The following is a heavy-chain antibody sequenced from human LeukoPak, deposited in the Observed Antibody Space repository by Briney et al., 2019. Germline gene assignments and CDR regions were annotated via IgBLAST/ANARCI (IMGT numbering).Heavy chain of an antibody. CDR3: ATFRGSPRRGPLDN. CDR1: GGSISSYY. V-gene: IGHV4-59*01. Sequence: SETLSLTCNVSGGSISSYYWNWIRQPPGKGLEWIGYIFYSGVTKYNPSLKSRVTISIDTSKNQFSLKLNSVTAADTAVYYCATFRGSPRRGPLDNWGQGTLVSVSS. D-gene: IGHD5-12*01. J-gene: IGHJ4*02. CDR2: IFYSGVT.